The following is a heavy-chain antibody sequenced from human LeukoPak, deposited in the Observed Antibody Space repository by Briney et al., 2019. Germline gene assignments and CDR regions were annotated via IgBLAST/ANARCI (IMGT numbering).Heavy chain of an antibody. D-gene: IGHD3-22*01. Sequence: GGSLRLSCAASGFTFSNAWMSWVRQAPGKGLEWVSSISSSSSYIYYADSVKGRFTISRDNAKNSLYLQMNSLRAEDTAVYYCARFSSGYTIDYWGQGTLVTVSS. CDR1: GFTFSNAW. V-gene: IGHV3-21*01. CDR3: ARFSSGYTIDY. CDR2: ISSSSSYI. J-gene: IGHJ4*02.